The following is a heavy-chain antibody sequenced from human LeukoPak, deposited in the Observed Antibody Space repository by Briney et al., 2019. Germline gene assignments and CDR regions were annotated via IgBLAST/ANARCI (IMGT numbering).Heavy chain of an antibody. CDR1: GYSFTSYW. Sequence: GESLKISCKGSGYSFTSYWIGWVRQMPGKGLEWMGIIYPGDSDTTYSPSFQGQVTISADKSISTAYLQWSSLKASDTAMYYCARLRWELLSGNYYYYMDVWGKGTTVTVSS. V-gene: IGHV5-51*01. J-gene: IGHJ6*03. CDR3: ARLRWELLSGNYYYYMDV. D-gene: IGHD2-15*01. CDR2: IYPGDSDT.